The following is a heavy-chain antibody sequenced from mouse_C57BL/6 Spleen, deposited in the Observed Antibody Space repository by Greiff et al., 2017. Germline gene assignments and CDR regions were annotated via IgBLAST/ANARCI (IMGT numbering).Heavy chain of an antibody. CDR1: GYTFTSYW. J-gene: IGHJ2*02. V-gene: IGHV1-55*01. CDR3: ARYPRRPPPALDN. CDR2: IYPGSGST. D-gene: IGHD3-3*01. Sequence: VKLQQPGAELVKPGASVKMSCKASGYTFTSYWITWVKQRPGPGLEWIGDIYPGSGSTNYNEKFKSKATLTVDTSSSTAYMQLSSLTSEDSAVFDCARYPRRPPPALDNWGEGASQTVSS.